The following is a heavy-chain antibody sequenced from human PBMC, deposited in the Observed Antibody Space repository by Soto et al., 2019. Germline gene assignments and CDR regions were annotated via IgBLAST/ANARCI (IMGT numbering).Heavy chain of an antibody. Sequence: GESLKISCKGLGYNFPDYWIAWVRQMPGKGLEYMGIIYPGDSDTRYSPSFQGQVTISADKSISTAYLQWNSLEASDTAMYYCARQGEDGQTQLRLNLFDPWGQGTLVTVTS. CDR1: GYNFPDYW. D-gene: IGHD2-21*01. CDR2: IYPGDSDT. J-gene: IGHJ5*02. CDR3: ARQGEDGQTQLRLNLFDP. V-gene: IGHV5-51*01.